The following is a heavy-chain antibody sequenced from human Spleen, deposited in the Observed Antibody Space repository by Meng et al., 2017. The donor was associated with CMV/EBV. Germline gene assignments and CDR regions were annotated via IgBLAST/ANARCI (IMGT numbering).Heavy chain of an antibody. J-gene: IGHJ4*02. D-gene: IGHD3-3*01. CDR2: ISAYNGNT. V-gene: IGHV1-18*01. Sequence: ASVKVSCKASGYTFTSYGISWVRQAPGQALEWMGWISAYNGNTNYAQKLQGRVTMTTDTSTSTAYMELRSLRSDDTAVYYCARGGWTYYDFWSGYYWARYFDYWGQGTLVTVSS. CDR3: ARGGWTYYDFWSGYYWARYFDY. CDR1: GYTFTSYG.